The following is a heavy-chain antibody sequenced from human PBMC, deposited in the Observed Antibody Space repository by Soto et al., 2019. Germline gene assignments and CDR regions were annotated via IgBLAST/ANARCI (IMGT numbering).Heavy chain of an antibody. Sequence: SETLSLTCTVSGGSISSHYWSWIRQPAGRGLEWIGRIYAGGSTNYNPSLKSRVTMSLDTSRNQFSLKLTSVTAADTAMYYCARARGYEVQGNNRFGPWGHGTLVTVSS. J-gene: IGHJ5*02. CDR2: IYAGGST. CDR1: GGSISSHY. D-gene: IGHD5-12*01. CDR3: ARARGYEVQGNNRFGP. V-gene: IGHV4-4*07.